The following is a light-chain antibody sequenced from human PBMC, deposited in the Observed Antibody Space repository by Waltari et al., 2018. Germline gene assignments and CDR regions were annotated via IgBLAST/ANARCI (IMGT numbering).Light chain of an antibody. J-gene: IGKJ4*01. CDR2: QAS. CDR1: NSISNW. V-gene: IGKV1-5*03. Sequence: EIQMTQSPSTLSSSVGDRITITCRTENSISNWLAWYQQKPGKAPKLLIYQASTLASGVPARFSGSGSGTEFALTISSLQPDDVGTYFCQQYNGYPLTFGGGTKLEIK. CDR3: QQYNGYPLT.